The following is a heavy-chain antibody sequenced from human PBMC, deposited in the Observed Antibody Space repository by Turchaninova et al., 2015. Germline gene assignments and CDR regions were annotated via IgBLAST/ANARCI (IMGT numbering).Heavy chain of an antibody. CDR1: GFTVSSYA. V-gene: IGHV3-23*04. D-gene: IGHD6-6*01. CDR2: ISVSAGST. J-gene: IGHJ4*02. CDR3: AKEREYSSSFLEEF. Sequence: ELQLVESGDGLVHPGGSLSVPGACSGFTVSSYAVRWVPQATGEGLEWVSTISVSAGSTYYASSVKGRFTISRDNSKNTLYLQMNSLRAEDTAVYYCAKEREYSSSFLEEFGGQGTLVTVSS.